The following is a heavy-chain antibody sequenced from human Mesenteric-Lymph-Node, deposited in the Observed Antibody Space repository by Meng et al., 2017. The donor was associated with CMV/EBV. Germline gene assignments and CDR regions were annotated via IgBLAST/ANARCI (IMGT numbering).Heavy chain of an antibody. Sequence: GESLKISCAASGFTFSSYWMSWVRQAPGKGLEWVANIEEDGSEKYYVDSVKGRFTISRDNAKKSLYLQMNSLRVEDTAVYYCARGAGRTLSSWGQGTLVTVSS. CDR3: ARGAGRTLSS. CDR1: GFTFSSYW. CDR2: IEEDGSEK. V-gene: IGHV3-7*01. J-gene: IGHJ4*02.